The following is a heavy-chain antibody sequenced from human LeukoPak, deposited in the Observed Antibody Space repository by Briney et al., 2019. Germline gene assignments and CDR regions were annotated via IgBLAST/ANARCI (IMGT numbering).Heavy chain of an antibody. V-gene: IGHV1-69*13. D-gene: IGHD2-2*02. CDR3: AREYCSSTSCYTGWFDP. CDR2: IIPIFGTA. J-gene: IGHJ5*02. CDR1: GGTFSSYA. Sequence: SVKVSCKASGGTFSSYAISWVRQAPGQGLEWMGGIIPIFGTANYAQKFQGRVTITADESASTAYMELSSLRSEDTAVYYCAREYCSSTSCYTGWFDPWGQGTLVTVSS.